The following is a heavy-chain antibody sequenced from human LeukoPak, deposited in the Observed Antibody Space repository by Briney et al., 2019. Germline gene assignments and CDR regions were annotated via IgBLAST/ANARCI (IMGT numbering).Heavy chain of an antibody. J-gene: IGHJ4*02. V-gene: IGHV1-2*02. Sequence: ASVKVSCTASGYTFTGYYMHWVRRAPGQGLEWMGWINPNSGGTNYAQKFQGRVTMTRDTSISTAYMELSRLRSDDTAVYYCARDNDILTGYYYYWGQGTLVTVSS. CDR3: ARDNDILTGYYYY. CDR1: GYTFTGYY. D-gene: IGHD3-9*01. CDR2: INPNSGGT.